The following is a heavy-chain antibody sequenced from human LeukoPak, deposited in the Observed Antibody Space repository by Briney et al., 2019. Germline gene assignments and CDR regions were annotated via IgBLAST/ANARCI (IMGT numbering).Heavy chain of an antibody. CDR2: ISGSGGST. D-gene: IGHD3-16*01. J-gene: IGHJ4*02. Sequence: GGSLRLSCAASGFTFSDYHMSWIRQAPGKGLEWVSAISGSGGSTYYADSVKGRFTISRDNSKNTLYLQMNSLRAEDAAVYYCARDLPMGSFWGQGTLVTVSS. CDR3: ARDLPMGSF. V-gene: IGHV3-23*01. CDR1: GFTFSDYH.